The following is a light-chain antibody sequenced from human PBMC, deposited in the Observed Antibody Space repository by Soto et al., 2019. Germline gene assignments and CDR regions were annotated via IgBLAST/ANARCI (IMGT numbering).Light chain of an antibody. Sequence: LTQPRAVSGSPGQSVTISCTGTSSDVGGYNFVSWYQQHPGKAPKLMIYDASTRPSGVPDCFSGSKSGNTASLTISGLQAEDEADYYCCSYAGNYTYVFGTGTKVTVL. CDR1: SSDVGGYNF. V-gene: IGLV2-11*01. CDR3: CSYAGNYTYV. CDR2: DAS. J-gene: IGLJ1*01.